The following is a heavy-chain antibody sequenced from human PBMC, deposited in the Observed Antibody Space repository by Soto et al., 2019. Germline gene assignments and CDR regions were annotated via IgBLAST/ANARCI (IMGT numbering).Heavy chain of an antibody. J-gene: IGHJ4*02. Sequence: GGSLRLSCSASGFTFTSYAMHWVRQAPGKGLEYVSAISSNGGSTYYADSVKGRFTISRDNSKNTLYLQMSSLRAEDTAVYYCVKDGNDYSNYGFDYWGQGTLVTVSS. CDR3: VKDGNDYSNYGFDY. V-gene: IGHV3-64D*06. CDR2: ISSNGGST. D-gene: IGHD4-4*01. CDR1: GFTFTSYA.